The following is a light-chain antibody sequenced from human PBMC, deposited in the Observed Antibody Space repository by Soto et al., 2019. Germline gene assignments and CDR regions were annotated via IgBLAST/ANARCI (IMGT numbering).Light chain of an antibody. J-gene: IGLJ1*01. Sequence: QSALTQPASVSGSPGQLITISCTGTSSDVGSYNLVSWYQQHPGKAPKLMIYEVSKRPSGVSNRFSGSKSGNTASLTISGLQAEDEADYYCCSYAGSSTYVFGTGTKLTVL. CDR3: CSYAGSSTYV. V-gene: IGLV2-23*02. CDR2: EVS. CDR1: SSDVGSYNL.